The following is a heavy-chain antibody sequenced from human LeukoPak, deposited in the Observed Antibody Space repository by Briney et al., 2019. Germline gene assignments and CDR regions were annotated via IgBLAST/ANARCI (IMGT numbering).Heavy chain of an antibody. CDR3: ANSEFYVSGRYAGLDN. Sequence: PGGSLSLYCAASGLTFSTYVMNRVRQAPGMGLKGVLTLNGGGDGTYYADFVRGQITDSRDNSRNTLYLQMYFLGVEDTAVYYCANSEFYVSGRYAGLDNWGQGTLVTVSS. D-gene: IGHD3-10*01. CDR1: GLTFSTYV. V-gene: IGHV3-23*01. J-gene: IGHJ4*02. CDR2: LNGGGDGT.